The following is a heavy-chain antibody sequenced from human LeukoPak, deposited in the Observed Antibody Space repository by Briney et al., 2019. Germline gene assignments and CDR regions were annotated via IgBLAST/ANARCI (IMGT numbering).Heavy chain of an antibody. CDR3: TTGGSGGTYLRQPNDY. CDR1: GFTFSGSA. V-gene: IGHV3-73*01. D-gene: IGHD2-15*01. J-gene: IGHJ4*02. Sequence: GGSLRLSCAASGFTFSGSAMHWVRQASGKGLEWVGRIRSKANSYATAYAASVKGRVTISRDDSKNTAYMQMNSLKTEDTAVYYCTTGGSGGTYLRQPNDYWGQGTLVTVSS. CDR2: IRSKANSYAT.